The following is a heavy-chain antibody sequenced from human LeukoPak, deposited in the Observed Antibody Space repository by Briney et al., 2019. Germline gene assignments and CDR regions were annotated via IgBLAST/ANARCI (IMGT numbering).Heavy chain of an antibody. CDR2: INSDGSST. D-gene: IGHD3-10*01. J-gene: IGHJ4*02. V-gene: IGHV3-74*01. Sequence: PGGSLRLSCAASGFTFSSYWMHWVRQAPGKGLVWVSRINSDGSSTSYADSVKGRFTISRDNAKNTLYLQMNSLRAEDTAVYYRARDLVEFVWFGESSQAPNDYWGQGTLVTVSS. CDR1: GFTFSSYW. CDR3: ARDLVEFVWFGESSQAPNDY.